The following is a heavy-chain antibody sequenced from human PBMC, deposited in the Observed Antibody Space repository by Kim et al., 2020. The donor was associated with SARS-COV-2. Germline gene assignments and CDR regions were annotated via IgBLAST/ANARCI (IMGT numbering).Heavy chain of an antibody. Sequence: GGSLRLSCAASGFTFSNAWMSWVRQAPGKGLEWVGRIKSKTDGGTTDYAAPVKGRFTISRDDSKNTLYLQMNSLKTEDTAVYYCTTEGYYGSGSYYNGLSPWGQGTLVTVSS. D-gene: IGHD3-10*01. J-gene: IGHJ5*02. CDR3: TTEGYYGSGSYYNGLSP. CDR2: IKSKTDGGTT. CDR1: GFTFSNAW. V-gene: IGHV3-15*01.